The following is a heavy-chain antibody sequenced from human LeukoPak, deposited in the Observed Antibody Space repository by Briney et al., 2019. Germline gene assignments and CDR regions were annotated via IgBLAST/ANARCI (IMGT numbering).Heavy chain of an antibody. D-gene: IGHD2-2*01. V-gene: IGHV3-23*01. CDR3: AKDAPAAATTSSSYYGMDV. CDR1: GFTFSSYA. J-gene: IGHJ6*02. CDR2: ISGSGGST. Sequence: PGGSLRLSCAASGFTFSSYAMSWVRQAPGKGLEWVSAISGSGGSTYYADSVKGRFTISRDNSKNTLYLQMKRLRAEDTAVYYWAKDAPAAATTSSSYYGMDVWAQGTTVTVPS.